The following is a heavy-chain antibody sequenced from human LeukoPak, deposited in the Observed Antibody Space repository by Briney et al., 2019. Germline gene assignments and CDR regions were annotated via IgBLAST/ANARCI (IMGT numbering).Heavy chain of an antibody. CDR3: ARDSPEGRAAAPIPNWFDP. CDR2: IIPIFVTA. Sequence: AASVKVSCKASGGTFSSYAISCVRQAPGQGREGMGGIIPIFVTANYAQKFQGRVTITADESTSTAYMELSSLRSEDTAVYYCARDSPEGRAAAPIPNWFDPWGQGTLVTVSS. CDR1: GGTFSSYA. D-gene: IGHD6-13*01. J-gene: IGHJ5*02. V-gene: IGHV1-69*13.